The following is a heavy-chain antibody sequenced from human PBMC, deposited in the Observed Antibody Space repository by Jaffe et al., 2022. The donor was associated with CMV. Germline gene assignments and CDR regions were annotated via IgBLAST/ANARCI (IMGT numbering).Heavy chain of an antibody. Sequence: EVQLVESGGGLVQPGRSLRLSCTASGFTFGDYAMSWVRQAPGKGLEWVGFIRSKAYGGTTEYAASVKGRFTISRDDSKSIAYLQMNSLKTEDTAVYYCFMVRGVIFDYWGQGTLVTVSS. J-gene: IGHJ4*02. CDR2: IRSKAYGGTT. V-gene: IGHV3-49*04. CDR1: GFTFGDYA. D-gene: IGHD3-10*01. CDR3: FMVRGVIFDY.